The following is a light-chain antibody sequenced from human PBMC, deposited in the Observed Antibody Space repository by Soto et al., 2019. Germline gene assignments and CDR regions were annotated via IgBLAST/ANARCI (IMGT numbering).Light chain of an antibody. CDR1: QRISGW. J-gene: IGKJ1*01. Sequence: DIQMTQSPSTLSASVGDRVTITGRASQRISGWLAWYQQKPGKAPNLLIYDVSSLESGVPSRFSGSGSGAEFTLTISSLKPDDSATYYCQHYKSFWTFGQGTKVDIK. CDR3: QHYKSFWT. V-gene: IGKV1-5*01. CDR2: DVS.